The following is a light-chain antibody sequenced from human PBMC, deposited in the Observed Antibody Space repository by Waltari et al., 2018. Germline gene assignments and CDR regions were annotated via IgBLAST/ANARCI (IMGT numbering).Light chain of an antibody. V-gene: IGKV3-20*01. Sequence: EIVLTQSPGTLSLSPGERATLSCRASQSIYSTYLAWYQQKPGQAPRLLISRASNRATGVPDRFSGSGSGTDFTLTISRLEPEDFAVFYCQQYGSSPRTFGQGTKVEVK. J-gene: IGKJ1*01. CDR3: QQYGSSPRT. CDR2: RAS. CDR1: QSIYSTY.